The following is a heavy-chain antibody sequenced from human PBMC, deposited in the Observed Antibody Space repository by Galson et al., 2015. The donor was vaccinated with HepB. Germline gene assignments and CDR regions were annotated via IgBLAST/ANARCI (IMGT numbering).Heavy chain of an antibody. Sequence: CAISGDSVSSNSAAWNWIRQSPSGGLEWLGRTYYRSKWYNDYAVSVKSRITINPDTSKNQFSLQLNSVTPEDTAVYYCAREWLALYYFDYWGQGTLVTVSS. J-gene: IGHJ4*02. CDR1: GDSVSSNSAA. V-gene: IGHV6-1*01. CDR2: TYYRSKWYN. CDR3: AREWLALYYFDY. D-gene: IGHD6-19*01.